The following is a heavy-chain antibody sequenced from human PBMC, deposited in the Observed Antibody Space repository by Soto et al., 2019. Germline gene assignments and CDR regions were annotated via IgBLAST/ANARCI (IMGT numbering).Heavy chain of an antibody. V-gene: IGHV3-23*01. Sequence: SLRLSCVASGFTFNSNAMSWVRQAPGKGLEWVSGISGGGATPKYADSVKGRFTISRDNSKNTLYLQVNSLRAEDTAVYYCAKQAGYSSDPFDYWGQGTLVTVSS. J-gene: IGHJ4*02. CDR2: ISGGGATP. D-gene: IGHD6-19*01. CDR3: AKQAGYSSDPFDY. CDR1: GFTFNSNA.